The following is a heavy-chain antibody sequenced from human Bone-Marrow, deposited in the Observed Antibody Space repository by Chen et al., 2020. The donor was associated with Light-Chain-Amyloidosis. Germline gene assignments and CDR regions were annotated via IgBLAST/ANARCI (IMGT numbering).Heavy chain of an antibody. CDR1: GYTFTTSG. CDR3: ARSPYDSSGYFFRWFAP. CDR2: INAVNGNT. D-gene: IGHD3-22*01. V-gene: IGHV1-3*01. Sequence: QVQLVQSGAEVKKPGASVTVSCKASGYTFTTSGIHWVRQAPGQSLEWMGWINAVNGNTRYSQKFQGRVTITRDTSATTAYMELSSLRSEDTAVYYCARSPYDSSGYFFRWFAPWGKGTQVTVSS. J-gene: IGHJ5*02.